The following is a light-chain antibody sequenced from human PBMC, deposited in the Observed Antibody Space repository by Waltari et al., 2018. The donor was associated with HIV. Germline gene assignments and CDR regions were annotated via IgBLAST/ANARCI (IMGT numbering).Light chain of an antibody. Sequence: DVEANQYQLSLTVSPGESASISCRATESLRHSNGRDYLDWYVQRPGQTPRLLIYLASHRASGVPDRFVGLGSGTDFTLRINRVEAADAGTYFCLQNIRAPFAFGQGT. CDR1: ESLRHSNGRDY. V-gene: IGKV2-28*01. CDR2: LAS. J-gene: IGKJ2*01. CDR3: LQNIRAPFA.